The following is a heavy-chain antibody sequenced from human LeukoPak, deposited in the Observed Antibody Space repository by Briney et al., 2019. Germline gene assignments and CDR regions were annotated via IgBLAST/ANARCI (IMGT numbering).Heavy chain of an antibody. Sequence: ASVKVSCKASGYTFTSLDINWVRQATGRGLEWMGWINPNSGNRGYAQQFQGRVTITRDTSIRTAYMELTSLRSEDTAVYYCARVVGSPVYWGQGTLVTVSS. CDR2: INPNSGNR. CDR1: GYTFTSLD. CDR3: ARVVGSPVY. D-gene: IGHD2-15*01. V-gene: IGHV1-8*03. J-gene: IGHJ4*02.